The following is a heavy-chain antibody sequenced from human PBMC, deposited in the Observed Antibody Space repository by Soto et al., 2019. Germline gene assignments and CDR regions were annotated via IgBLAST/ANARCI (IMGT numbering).Heavy chain of an antibody. V-gene: IGHV3-23*01. CDR3: AKECCSGGSADAFDI. Sequence: GGSLRLSCAASGFTFSSYAMSWVRQAPGKGLEWVSAISGSGGSTYYADSVKGRFTISRDNSENTLYLQMNSLRAEDTAVYYCAKECCSGGSADAFDIWSQGTMVTVSS. D-gene: IGHD2-15*01. CDR1: GFTFSSYA. J-gene: IGHJ3*02. CDR2: ISGSGGST.